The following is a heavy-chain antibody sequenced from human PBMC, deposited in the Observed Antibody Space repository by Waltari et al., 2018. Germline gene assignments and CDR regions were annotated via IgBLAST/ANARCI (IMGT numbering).Heavy chain of an antibody. CDR1: GGSFSGYY. Sequence: QVQLQQWGAGLLKPSETLSLTCAVYGGSFSGYYWSWIRQPPGKGLEWIGEMNHNRVPQYNPALKGGVTVSVETSKNQFSLKLSSGTAADTAVYFCARRAGQGIGPKYHFYGIDVWGQGTTVTVSS. D-gene: IGHD6-19*01. V-gene: IGHV4-34*01. CDR3: ARRAGQGIGPKYHFYGIDV. CDR2: MNHNRVP. J-gene: IGHJ6*02.